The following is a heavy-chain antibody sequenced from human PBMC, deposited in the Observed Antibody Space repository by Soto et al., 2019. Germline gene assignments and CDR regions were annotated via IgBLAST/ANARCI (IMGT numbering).Heavy chain of an antibody. J-gene: IGHJ5*02. V-gene: IGHV1-8*01. Sequence: QVQLVQSGAEVKKPGASVKVSCKASGYNFIDYDINWMRQSTGQGLEWMGWMTPNSGNTGYAQKFQGRVTLTRDTXXXXXXXXXXXXXXXXXXXXXCSRNPYGSGLFDPWGQGTLVTVSS. CDR3: SRNPYGSGLFDP. CDR1: GYNFIDYD. D-gene: IGHD6-19*01. CDR2: MTPNSGNT.